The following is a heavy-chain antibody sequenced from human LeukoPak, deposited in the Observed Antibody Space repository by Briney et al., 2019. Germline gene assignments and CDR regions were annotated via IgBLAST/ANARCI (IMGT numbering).Heavy chain of an antibody. CDR1: GGSISSYY. CDR3: ARLKPQGYYYDY. J-gene: IGHJ4*02. Sequence: SETLSLTCTVSGGSISSYYWSWIRQPPGKGLQWIGYIYYSGSTDYYPSLKGRLTISVDTSNNQFSLKLSSVTVADTAVYYCARLKPQGYYYDYWGQGTLVTVSS. CDR2: IYYSGST. V-gene: IGHV4-59*08. D-gene: IGHD3-22*01.